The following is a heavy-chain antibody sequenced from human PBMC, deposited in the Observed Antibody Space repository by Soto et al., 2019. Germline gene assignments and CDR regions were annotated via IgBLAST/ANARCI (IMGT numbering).Heavy chain of an antibody. J-gene: IGHJ4*02. Sequence: GGSLRLSCAASGFTFSSYAMSWVRQAPGKGLEWVSAVNGNGGRTYYADSVKGRFTISRDNSKNTLLLQINSLRAEDTAVYYCARGDSYYDFYLQVWGQGTLVTVSS. V-gene: IGHV3-23*01. CDR1: GFTFSSYA. D-gene: IGHD3-3*01. CDR3: ARGDSYYDFYLQV. CDR2: VNGNGGRT.